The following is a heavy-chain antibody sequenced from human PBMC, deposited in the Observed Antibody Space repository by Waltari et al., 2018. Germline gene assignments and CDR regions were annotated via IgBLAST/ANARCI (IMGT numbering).Heavy chain of an antibody. D-gene: IGHD4-17*01. Sequence: EVQLVESGGGLVQPGGSLRLPCAASGFTLSSYWMSWVRQAPGKGLEWVSVIYSGGSTYYADSVKGRFTISRDNSKNTLYLQMNSLRAEDTAVYYCARFRGDYDAFDIWGQGTMVTVSS. CDR3: ARFRGDYDAFDI. CDR1: GFTLSSYW. J-gene: IGHJ3*02. CDR2: IYSGGST. V-gene: IGHV3-66*01.